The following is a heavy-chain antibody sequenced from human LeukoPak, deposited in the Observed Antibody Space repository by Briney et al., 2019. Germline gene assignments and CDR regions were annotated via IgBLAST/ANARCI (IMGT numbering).Heavy chain of an antibody. J-gene: IGHJ6*02. D-gene: IGHD6-13*01. CDR2: ISAYNGNT. Sequence: ASVKVSCKASGYTFTSYGISWVRQAPGQGLEWMGWISAYNGNTNYAQKLQGRVTMTTDTSTSTVYMELSSLRSEDTAVYYCARGLPGYSSSWYFPENYGMDVWGQGTTVTVSS. V-gene: IGHV1-18*01. CDR3: ARGLPGYSSSWYFPENYGMDV. CDR1: GYTFTSYG.